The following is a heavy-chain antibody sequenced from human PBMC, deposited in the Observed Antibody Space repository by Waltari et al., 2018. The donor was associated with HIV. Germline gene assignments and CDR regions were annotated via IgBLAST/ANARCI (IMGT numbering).Heavy chain of an antibody. CDR1: GGSLRSSGYY. CDR2: TYSIGTT. CDR3: ARQTYSGTFYYFEN. V-gene: IGHV4-39*01. D-gene: IGHD1-26*01. Sequence: LQLQESGPGLVKPSETLSVTCSVSGGSLRSSGYYWGWVRQAPGKGLEWIGTTYSIGTTYYNPSLKSRVSMSMDTSKNQFSLKMNSVIAADTAIFFCARQTYSGTFYYFENWGPGMLVTVSS. J-gene: IGHJ4*02.